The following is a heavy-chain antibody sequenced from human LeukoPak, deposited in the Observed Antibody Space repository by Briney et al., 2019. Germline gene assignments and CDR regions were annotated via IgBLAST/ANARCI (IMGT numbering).Heavy chain of an antibody. CDR3: ARGLYYDSSGYYYAGYFQH. CDR2: ISSSGSTI. V-gene: IGHV3-11*04. CDR1: GFTFSDYY. Sequence: PGGSLRLSCAASGFTFSDYYMSWIRQAPGKGLEWVSYISSSGSTIYYADSVKGRFTISRDNAKNSLYLQMNSLRAEDTAVYYCARGLYYDSSGYYYAGYFQHWGQGTLVTVSS. D-gene: IGHD3-22*01. J-gene: IGHJ1*01.